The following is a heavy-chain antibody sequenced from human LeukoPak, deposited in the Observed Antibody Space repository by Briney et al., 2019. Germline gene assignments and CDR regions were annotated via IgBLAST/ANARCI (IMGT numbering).Heavy chain of an antibody. J-gene: IGHJ5*02. D-gene: IGHD3-3*01. V-gene: IGHV4-38-2*02. Sequence: SETLSLTCTVSGYSISSGYYWGWIRQPPGKGLEWIGSIYHSGSTYYNPSLKSRVTISVDTSKNQFSLKLSSVTAADTAAYYCARDQRRGYYDFWSGYANWFDPWGQGTLVTVSS. CDR2: IYHSGST. CDR3: ARDQRRGYYDFWSGYANWFDP. CDR1: GYSISSGYY.